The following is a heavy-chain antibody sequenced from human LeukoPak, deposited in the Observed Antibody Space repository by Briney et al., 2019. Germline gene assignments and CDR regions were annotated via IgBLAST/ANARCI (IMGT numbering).Heavy chain of an antibody. CDR2: ISYDGRHI. Sequence: AGGSLRLSCVASGFTFSSYAMHWVRQAPGKGLEWVAVISYDGRHIFYTDSVKGRFTISKDNSKNTLYLQMNSLRPEDTAVYYCATYRQVLLPFESWGQGTLVTVSS. CDR1: GFTFSSYA. V-gene: IGHV3-30*04. J-gene: IGHJ4*02. CDR3: ATYRQVLLPFES. D-gene: IGHD2-8*02.